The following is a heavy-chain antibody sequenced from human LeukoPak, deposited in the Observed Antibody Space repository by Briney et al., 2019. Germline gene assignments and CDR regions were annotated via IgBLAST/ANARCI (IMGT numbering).Heavy chain of an antibody. Sequence: GGSLRLSCVASGFRISGYSFNWVRQVPGKGLEWVSFISHYSRTTYYADSVKGRFTISRDNTESSVYLQMNSLRAEDTAVYYCAKDSTSAWFDPWGQGTLVTVSS. CDR2: ISHYSRTT. CDR1: GFRISGYS. CDR3: AKDSTSAWFDP. V-gene: IGHV3-48*04. J-gene: IGHJ5*02.